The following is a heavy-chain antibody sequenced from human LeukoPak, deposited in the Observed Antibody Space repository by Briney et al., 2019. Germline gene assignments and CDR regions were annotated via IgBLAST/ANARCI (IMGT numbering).Heavy chain of an antibody. V-gene: IGHV3-48*03. Sequence: GGSPRLSCAASGFTFSSYEMNWVRQAPGKGLEWVSYISSSGSTIYYADSVKGRFTISRDNAKNSLYLQMNSLRAEDTAVYYCAGDLNYVLRYFDGGYGMDVWGQGTTVTVSS. CDR3: AGDLNYVLRYFDGGYGMDV. CDR1: GFTFSSYE. J-gene: IGHJ6*02. D-gene: IGHD3-9*01. CDR2: ISSSGSTI.